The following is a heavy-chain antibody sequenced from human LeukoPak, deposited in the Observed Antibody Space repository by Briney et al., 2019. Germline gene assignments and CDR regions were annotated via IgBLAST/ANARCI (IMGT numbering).Heavy chain of an antibody. CDR2: ISAYNGNT. V-gene: IGHV1-18*01. CDR1: GYTFISSG. CDR3: ARDNVVVVPAVAPQY. J-gene: IGHJ4*02. Sequence: ASVKVSCKASGYTFISSGISWVRQAPGQGLEWMGWISAYNGNTNYAQKLQGRVTMTTDTSTSTAYMELRSPRSDDTAVYYCARDNVVVVPAVAPQYWGQGTLVTVSS. D-gene: IGHD2-2*01.